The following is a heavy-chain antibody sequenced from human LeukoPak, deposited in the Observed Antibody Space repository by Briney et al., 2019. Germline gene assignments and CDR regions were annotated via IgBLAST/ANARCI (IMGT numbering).Heavy chain of an antibody. V-gene: IGHV1-46*01. J-gene: IGHJ3*02. CDR1: GYTFSSYS. CDR3: ARLGYYYETTSTLGDI. Sequence: ASVKVSCKASGYTFSSYSMHWVRQAPGQGLEWMGIINPSGGSTSYAQKFQGRVTMTRDTSTSTVYMELSSLRTEDTAVYYCARLGYYYETTSTLGDIWGQGTTVTVSS. CDR2: INPSGGST. D-gene: IGHD3-22*01.